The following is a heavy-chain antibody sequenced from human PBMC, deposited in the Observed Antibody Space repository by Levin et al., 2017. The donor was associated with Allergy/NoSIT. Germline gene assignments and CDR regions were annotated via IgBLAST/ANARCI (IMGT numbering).Heavy chain of an antibody. J-gene: IGHJ5*02. V-gene: IGHV3-73*01. D-gene: IGHD6-25*01. Sequence: GESLKISCAASGFTFSDSAMHWVRQASGKGLEWVGRIRSKPNSYATAYAASVKGRFTISRDDSKNTAYLQMNSLKTEDTAVYYCARHDPGYSSASRISPWGQGTLVTVSS. CDR1: GFTFSDSA. CDR2: IRSKPNSYAT. CDR3: ARHDPGYSSASRISP.